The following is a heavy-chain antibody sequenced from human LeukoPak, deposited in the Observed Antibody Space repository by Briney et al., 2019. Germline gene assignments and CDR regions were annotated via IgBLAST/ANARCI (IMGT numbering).Heavy chain of an antibody. Sequence: GGSLRLSCAASGFTFDDYAMHWVRHAPGKGLEWVSGISWNSGSIGYADSVKGRFTISKDNAKNSLYLQMNSLRAEDTALYYCAKEGSSWYGGFDYWGQGTLVTVSS. CDR3: AKEGSSWYGGFDY. D-gene: IGHD6-13*01. CDR1: GFTFDDYA. CDR2: ISWNSGSI. J-gene: IGHJ4*02. V-gene: IGHV3-9*01.